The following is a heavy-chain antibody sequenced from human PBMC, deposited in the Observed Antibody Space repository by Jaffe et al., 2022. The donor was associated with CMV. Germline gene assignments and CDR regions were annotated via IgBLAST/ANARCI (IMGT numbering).Heavy chain of an antibody. Sequence: QVQLQESGPGLVKPSETLSLTCTVSGGSISSYYWSWIRQPPGKGLEWIGYIYYSGSTNYNPSLKSRVTISVDTSKNQFSLKLSSVTAADTAVYYCARLVSSAYYYDSSGFLFDYWGQGTLVTVSS. CDR3: ARLVSSAYYYDSSGFLFDY. CDR1: GGSISSYY. J-gene: IGHJ4*02. D-gene: IGHD3-22*01. V-gene: IGHV4-59*08. CDR2: IYYSGST.